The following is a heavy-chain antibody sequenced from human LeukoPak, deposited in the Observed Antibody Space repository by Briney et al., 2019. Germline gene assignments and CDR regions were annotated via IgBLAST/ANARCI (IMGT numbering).Heavy chain of an antibody. CDR1: GFTFRNYW. CDR2: IKQDGSDR. D-gene: IGHD6-19*01. J-gene: IGHJ4*02. CDR3: VRNLAVAGTCFDS. Sequence: QSGGSLRLSGAASGFTFRNYWMSWVRQAPGTGLEWVANIKQDGSDRNYVTSVRGRFTISRDNAESSLYLQMNSLRVEDTAVYYCVRNLAVAGTCFDSWGQGTLVTVSS. V-gene: IGHV3-7*03.